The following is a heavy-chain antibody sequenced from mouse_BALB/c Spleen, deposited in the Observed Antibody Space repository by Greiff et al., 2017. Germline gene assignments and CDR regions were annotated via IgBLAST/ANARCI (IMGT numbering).Heavy chain of an antibody. D-gene: IGHD1-2*01. Sequence: EVKLMESGGGLVQPGGSRKLSCAASGFTFSSFGMHWVRQAPEKGLEWVAYISSGSSTIYYADTVKGRFTISRDNPKNTLFLQMTSLRSEDTAMYYCARAALLRLRYFDVWGAGTTVTVSS. CDR2: ISSGSSTI. V-gene: IGHV5-17*02. CDR1: GFTFSSFG. J-gene: IGHJ1*01. CDR3: ARAALLRLRYFDV.